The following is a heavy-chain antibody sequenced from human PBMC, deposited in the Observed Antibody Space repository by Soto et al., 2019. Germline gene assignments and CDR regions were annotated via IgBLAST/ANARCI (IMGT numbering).Heavy chain of an antibody. CDR2: INPSGGST. D-gene: IGHD2-15*01. V-gene: IGHV1-46*01. J-gene: IGHJ5*02. Sequence: ASVKVSCKASGYTFTSYYMHWVRQAPGQGLEWMGIINPSGGSTSYAQKFQGRVTMTRDTSTSTVYMELSSLRSEDTAVYYCARSYCSGGSCYLLREYNLFAPWGQGTLVTVSS. CDR3: ARSYCSGGSCYLLREYNLFAP. CDR1: GYTFTSYY.